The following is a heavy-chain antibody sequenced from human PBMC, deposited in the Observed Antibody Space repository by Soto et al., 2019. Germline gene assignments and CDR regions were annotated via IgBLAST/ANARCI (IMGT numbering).Heavy chain of an antibody. CDR1: GFTFADSA. CDR3: ATANNTIPFVY. CDR2: IIVDSGNT. D-gene: IGHD3-10*01. V-gene: IGHV1-58*01. Sequence: SVKVSCKASGFTFADSAVQWVRQARGQSLEWIGRIIVDSGNTKSAEKFTERVSMSWDMSTSTAFMELRSLSSDDTAVYCCATANNTIPFVYWGLGTLVTVSS. J-gene: IGHJ4*02.